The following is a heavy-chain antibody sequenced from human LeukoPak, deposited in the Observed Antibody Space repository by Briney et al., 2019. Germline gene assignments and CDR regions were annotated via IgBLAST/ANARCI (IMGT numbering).Heavy chain of an antibody. D-gene: IGHD7-27*01. CDR2: IYYSGST. V-gene: IGHV4-59*01. Sequence: SETLSLTCTVSGGSISSYYWSWIRQPPGKGLEWIGYIYYSGSTNYNPSLKSRVTISVDTSKNQFSLKLSPVTAADTAIYYCAKGTGDTAYYYEFWGQGVLVTVSS. CDR3: AKGTGDTAYYYEF. J-gene: IGHJ4*02. CDR1: GGSISSYY.